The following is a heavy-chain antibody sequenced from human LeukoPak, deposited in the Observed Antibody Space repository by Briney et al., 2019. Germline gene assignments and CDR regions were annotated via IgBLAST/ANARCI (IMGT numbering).Heavy chain of an antibody. Sequence: GGSLRLSCAASGFTFSSYAMSWVRQAPGKGLEWVSAISGSGGSTYYADSVKGRFTISRDNSKNTLYLQMNSLRAEDTAVYYCARGLHGHYYMDVWGKGTTVTVSS. CDR1: GFTFSSYA. V-gene: IGHV3-23*01. CDR3: ARGLHGHYYMDV. CDR2: ISGSGGST. J-gene: IGHJ6*03.